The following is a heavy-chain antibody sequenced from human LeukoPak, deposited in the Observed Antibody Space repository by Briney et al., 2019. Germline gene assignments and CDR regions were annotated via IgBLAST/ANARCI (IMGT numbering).Heavy chain of an antibody. CDR1: GFTVSSNY. V-gene: IGHV3-53*01. Sequence: GGSLRLSCAASGFTVSSNYMSWVRQAPGKGLDWVSVIYSGGSTYYADSVKGRFTISRDNSKNTLYLQINSLSAEDTAVYYCAREPTGLDAFDIWGQGTMVTVSS. CDR2: IYSGGST. J-gene: IGHJ3*02. CDR3: AREPTGLDAFDI.